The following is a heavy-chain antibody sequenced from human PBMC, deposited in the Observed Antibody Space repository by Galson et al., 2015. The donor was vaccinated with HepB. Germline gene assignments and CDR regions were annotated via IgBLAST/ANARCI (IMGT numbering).Heavy chain of an antibody. Sequence: SVKVSCKASGYTFTSYGINWVRQAPGQGLEWMGWISPYNENTNYVQKLQGRVTLTTDTSTSTAYMDLRSLRSDDTAVYYCARLAYGANYGDNWGQGTLVTVSS. CDR1: GYTFTSYG. CDR2: ISPYNENT. J-gene: IGHJ4*02. D-gene: IGHD4/OR15-4a*01. CDR3: ARLAYGANYGDN. V-gene: IGHV1-18*04.